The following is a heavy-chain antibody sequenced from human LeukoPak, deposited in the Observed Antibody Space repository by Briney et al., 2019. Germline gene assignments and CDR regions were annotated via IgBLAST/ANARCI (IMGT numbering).Heavy chain of an antibody. CDR2: INHSGST. CDR3: ARGRSYYGSGKNDY. Sequence: SETLSLTCTVSGGSISSSSYYWGWIRQPPGKGLEWIGEINHSGSTNYNPSLKSRVTISVDTSKNQFSLKLSSVTAADTAVYYCARGRSYYGSGKNDYWGQGTLVTVSS. V-gene: IGHV4-39*07. D-gene: IGHD3-10*01. J-gene: IGHJ4*02. CDR1: GGSISSSSYY.